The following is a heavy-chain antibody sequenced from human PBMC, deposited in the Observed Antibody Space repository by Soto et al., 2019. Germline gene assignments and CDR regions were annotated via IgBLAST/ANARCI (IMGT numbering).Heavy chain of an antibody. Sequence: ASVKVSCKASGYTFTSYGISWVRQAPGQGLEWMGWISAYNGNTNYAQKFQGRVTMTTDTSTSTAYMELRSLRSDDTAVYYCAREETTVTTGWFDPWGQGTLVTVS. D-gene: IGHD4-4*01. CDR3: AREETTVTTGWFDP. V-gene: IGHV1-18*01. J-gene: IGHJ5*02. CDR1: GYTFTSYG. CDR2: ISAYNGNT.